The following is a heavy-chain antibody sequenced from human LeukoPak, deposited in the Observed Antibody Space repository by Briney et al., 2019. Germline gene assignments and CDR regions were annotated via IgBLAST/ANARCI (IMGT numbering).Heavy chain of an antibody. CDR1: GFTFSSYG. J-gene: IGHJ6*02. CDR2: ISYDGSNK. D-gene: IGHD3-10*01. V-gene: IGHV3-30*18. CDR3: AKVLVRGVHYYYYGMDV. Sequence: PGGSLRLSCAASGFTFSSYGMHWVRQAPGKGLEWVAVISYDGSNKYYADSVKGRFTISRDNSKNTLYLQMNSLRAEGTAVYYCAKVLVRGVHYYYYGMDVWGQGTTVTVSS.